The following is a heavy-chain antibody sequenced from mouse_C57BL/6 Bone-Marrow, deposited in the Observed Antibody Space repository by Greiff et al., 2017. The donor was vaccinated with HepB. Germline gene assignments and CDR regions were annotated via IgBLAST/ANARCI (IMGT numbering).Heavy chain of an antibody. Sequence: QVQLQQPGAELVKPGASVKLSCKASGYTFTSYWMHWVKQRPGQGLEWIGMIHPNSGSTNYNEKFKSKATLTVDKSSSTAYMQLSSLTSEDSAVYYCARTTVVARDAMDYWGQGTSVTVSS. J-gene: IGHJ4*01. D-gene: IGHD1-1*01. CDR3: ARTTVVARDAMDY. V-gene: IGHV1-64*01. CDR1: GYTFTSYW. CDR2: IHPNSGST.